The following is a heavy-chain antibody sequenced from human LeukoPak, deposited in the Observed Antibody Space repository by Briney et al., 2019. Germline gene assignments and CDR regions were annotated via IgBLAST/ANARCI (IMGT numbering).Heavy chain of an antibody. Sequence: GGSLRLSCAASGFTFSNYWMSWVRQAPGKGLEWVANIKQDGSEQYYVDSVKGRFTISRDNAENSLSLQMSSLRAEDTAVYYCARVRGNSRPSWYFDLWGRGTLVSVSS. CDR1: GFTFSNYW. CDR2: IKQDGSEQ. D-gene: IGHD1-1*01. V-gene: IGHV3-7*01. J-gene: IGHJ2*01. CDR3: ARVRGNSRPSWYFDL.